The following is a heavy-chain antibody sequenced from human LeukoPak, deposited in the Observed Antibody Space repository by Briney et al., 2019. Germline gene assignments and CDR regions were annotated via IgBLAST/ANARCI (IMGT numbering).Heavy chain of an antibody. CDR3: ARDLAFFALSP. J-gene: IGHJ4*02. V-gene: IGHV3-30*12. D-gene: IGHD3/OR15-3a*01. Sequence: GGSLRLSCAACGFIFSNYGMHWLRQAPDKGLEWLTGIDYDGRKTYYADSVKGRFTISRDDSKNTLYLQMNSLRSEDTAVYYCARDLAFFALSPGGQGTLVTVSS. CDR1: GFIFSNYG. CDR2: IDYDGRKT.